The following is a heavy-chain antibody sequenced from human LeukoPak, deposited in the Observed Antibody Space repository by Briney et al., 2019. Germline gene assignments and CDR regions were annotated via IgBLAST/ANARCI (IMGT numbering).Heavy chain of an antibody. J-gene: IGHJ4*02. CDR2: INAGNGNT. V-gene: IGHV1-3*01. D-gene: IGHD3-22*01. CDR1: GYTFTSYG. CDR3: AKEATMIVVARSYFDY. Sequence: ASVKVSCKASGYTFTSYGVHWVRQAPGQGLEWLGWINAGNGNTRYSQNFQGRVTFTRDTSANTAYMELSSLRSEDTAVYYCAKEATMIVVARSYFDYWGQGTLVTVSS.